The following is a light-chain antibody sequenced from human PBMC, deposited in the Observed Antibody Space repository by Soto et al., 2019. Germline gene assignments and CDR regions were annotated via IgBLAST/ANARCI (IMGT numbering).Light chain of an antibody. CDR1: QSVSSY. CDR2: DAS. V-gene: IGKV3-11*01. Sequence: EIVLTQSPATLSLSPGERATLSCRASQSVSSYFAWYQQKPGQAPNLLIYDASNRATGISARFSGSGSGTDFTLTISSLEPEDFAVYYCQQRSTWPVTFGQGTKVEI. CDR3: QQRSTWPVT. J-gene: IGKJ1*01.